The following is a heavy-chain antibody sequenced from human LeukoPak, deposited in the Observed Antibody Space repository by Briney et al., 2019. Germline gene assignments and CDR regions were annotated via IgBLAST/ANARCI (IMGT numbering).Heavy chain of an antibody. J-gene: IGHJ4*02. D-gene: IGHD1-1*01. Sequence: PSETLSLTCTVSVGSISSGGYFWTWIRQHPGKGLEWIGYINSRGSTFHNPSSKSRVTISVDKSKNQFSLKLSSVTAADTAVYYCARADNLNAFGYWGQGTLLTVSS. CDR3: ARADNLNAFGY. CDR1: VGSISSGGYF. CDR2: INSRGST. V-gene: IGHV4-31*03.